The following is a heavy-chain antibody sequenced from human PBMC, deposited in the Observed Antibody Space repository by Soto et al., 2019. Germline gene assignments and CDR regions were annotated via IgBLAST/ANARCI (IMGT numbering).Heavy chain of an antibody. V-gene: IGHV1-18*01. CDR1: GYTFTSYG. D-gene: IGHD3-22*01. J-gene: IGHJ5*02. CDR3: ARDKTYYYDSSGYYLGSNWFDP. CDR2: ISAYNGNT. Sequence: ASVKVSCKASGYTFTSYGISWVRQAPGQGLEWMGWISAYNGNTNYAQKLQGRVTMTTDTSTSTAYMELRSLRSDDTAVYYCARDKTYYYDSSGYYLGSNWFDPWGQGTLVTVS.